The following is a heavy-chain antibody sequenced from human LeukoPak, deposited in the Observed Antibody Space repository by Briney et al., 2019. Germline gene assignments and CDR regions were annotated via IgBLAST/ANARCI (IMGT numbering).Heavy chain of an antibody. J-gene: IGHJ4*02. CDR3: ASPRGSSARTLYYFDY. D-gene: IGHD6-6*01. CDR1: GFTFSSYW. CDR2: IKKDGSEI. V-gene: IGHV3-7*01. Sequence: GGSLRLSCAASGFTFSSYWMSWVRQAPGKGLEWVANIKKDGSEIYYADSVKGRFTISRDNAKNSLYLQMNSLRAEDTAVYYCASPRGSSARTLYYFDYWGQGTLVTVSS.